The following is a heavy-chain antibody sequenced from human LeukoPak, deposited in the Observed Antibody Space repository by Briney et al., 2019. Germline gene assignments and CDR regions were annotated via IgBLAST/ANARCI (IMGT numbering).Heavy chain of an antibody. CDR1: GFTFSSYG. V-gene: IGHV3-33*01. D-gene: IGHD6-19*01. J-gene: IGHJ4*02. CDR3: ARDLHSSGWHVGSAGY. Sequence: GKSLRLSCAASGFTFSSYGMHWVRQAPGKGQEWVAIIWYDGSKKYYADSVKGRFTMSRDNSKNTLYLQLTSLRAEDTAVYYCARDLHSSGWHVGSAGYWGQGTLVTVSS. CDR2: IWYDGSKK.